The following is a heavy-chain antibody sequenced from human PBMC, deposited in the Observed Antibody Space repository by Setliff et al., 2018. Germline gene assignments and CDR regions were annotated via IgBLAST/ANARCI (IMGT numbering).Heavy chain of an antibody. CDR2: IQTEGST. J-gene: IGHJ3*02. CDR1: GGSIRNYY. V-gene: IGHV4-4*08. CDR3: ARGGGRIRQLGATGVHTFDI. Sequence: SETLSLTCTVSGGSIRNYYWSWIRQPPGKGLEWIGYIQTEGSTNYNPSLKSRVNISVDTSKKQFSLKLSSVTAADTAVYYCARGGGRIRQLGATGVHTFDIWGQGTVVTVS. D-gene: IGHD1-26*01.